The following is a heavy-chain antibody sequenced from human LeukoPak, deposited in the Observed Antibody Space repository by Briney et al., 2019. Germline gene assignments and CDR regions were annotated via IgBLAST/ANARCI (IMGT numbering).Heavy chain of an antibody. V-gene: IGHV4-39*01. CDR2: IHFGGNT. J-gene: IGHJ6*03. Sequence: SETLSLTCNVSGGSISTTTNSWGWAWIRQPPGQGLEWIGNIHFGGNTYYNPSLKSRLGLSLDTSTNRFSLTMTSATAADSAVYYCARHVPVIPTTKRYFYMDVWGKGTTVTVSS. CDR1: GGSISTTTNS. CDR3: ARHVPVIPTTKRYFYMDV. D-gene: IGHD4-23*01.